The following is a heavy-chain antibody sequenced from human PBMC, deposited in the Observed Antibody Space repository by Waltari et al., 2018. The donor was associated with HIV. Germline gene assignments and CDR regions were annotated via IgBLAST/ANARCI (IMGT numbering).Heavy chain of an antibody. CDR2: IYPGDSDA. CDR1: GSNFAGYW. J-gene: IGHJ3*02. D-gene: IGHD4-17*01. Sequence: EEKLVPSGAEVKAPGESLTISCKSLGSNFAGYWVGWVRLMPGKGLEWMGVIYPGDSDAVYSPSFQGRVIMSTDSSISTVYLQWSSLRASDTAMYYCARRKGDYRTAFDIWGQGTMVTASS. CDR3: ARRKGDYRTAFDI. V-gene: IGHV5-51*01.